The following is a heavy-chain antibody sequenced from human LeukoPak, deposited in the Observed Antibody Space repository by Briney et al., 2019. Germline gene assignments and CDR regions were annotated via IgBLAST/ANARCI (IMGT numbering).Heavy chain of an antibody. D-gene: IGHD3-3*01. CDR2: ISSSSSTI. V-gene: IGHV3-48*04. CDR3: ARDEVDLWSGYPSRWFDP. J-gene: IGHJ5*02. Sequence: GGSLRLSCAASGFTFSSYSMNWVRQAPGKGLEWVSYISSSSSTIYYADSVKGRFTISRDNAKNSLYLQMNSLRAEDTAVYYCARDEVDLWSGYPSRWFDPWGQGTLVTVSS. CDR1: GFTFSSYS.